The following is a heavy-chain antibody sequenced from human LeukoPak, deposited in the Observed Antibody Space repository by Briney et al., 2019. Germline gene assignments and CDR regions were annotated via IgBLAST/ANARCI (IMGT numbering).Heavy chain of an antibody. Sequence: SETLSLTCTVSGGSISSYYWSWIRQPPGKGLEWIGYIYYSGSTNYNPSLKSRVTISVDTSKNQFSLKLSSVTAADTAAYYCARESIAAELVYWGQGTLVTVSS. CDR1: GGSISSYY. V-gene: IGHV4-59*01. CDR3: ARESIAAELVY. D-gene: IGHD6-13*01. J-gene: IGHJ4*02. CDR2: IYYSGST.